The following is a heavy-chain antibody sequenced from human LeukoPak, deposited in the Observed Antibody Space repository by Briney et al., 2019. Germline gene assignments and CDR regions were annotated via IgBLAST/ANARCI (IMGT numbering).Heavy chain of an antibody. D-gene: IGHD3-22*01. CDR3: AKGGLVVAWYFDL. J-gene: IGHJ2*01. V-gene: IGHV3-23*01. Sequence: GGSLRLSCAASGFTLSSYAMTWVRQAPGKGLEWVSAISGSGGSTYYADSVKGRFTISRDNSKNTLYLQMNSLRAEDTAVYYCAKGGLVVAWYFDLWGRGTLVTVSS. CDR1: GFTLSSYA. CDR2: ISGSGGST.